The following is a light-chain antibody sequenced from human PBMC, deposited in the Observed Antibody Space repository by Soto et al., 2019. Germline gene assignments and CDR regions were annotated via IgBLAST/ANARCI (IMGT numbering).Light chain of an antibody. J-gene: IGLJ1*01. CDR3: SSHTRSSTYV. V-gene: IGLV2-14*01. CDR2: EVN. Sequence: QSALTQPASVSGSPGQSITISCTGTSSDVGAYNYVSWCQQHPVKAPKLIIYEVNNRPSGVSNRFSGSKSGNTASLTISGLQAEDEADYYCSSHTRSSTYVFGTGTKLTVL. CDR1: SSDVGAYNY.